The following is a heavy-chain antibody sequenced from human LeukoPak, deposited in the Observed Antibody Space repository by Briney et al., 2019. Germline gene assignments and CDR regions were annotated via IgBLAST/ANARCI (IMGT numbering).Heavy chain of an antibody. CDR1: GYTFTSYD. J-gene: IGHJ3*02. CDR2: INPNSGGT. D-gene: IGHD3-9*01. V-gene: IGHV1-2*02. CDR3: ARRPRAPLLRYFDWLLDAFDI. Sequence: ASVKVSCKASGYTFTSYDINWVRQAPGQGLEWMGWINPNSGGTNYAQKFQGRVTMTRDTSISTAYMELSRLRSDDTAVYYCARRPRAPLLRYFDWLLDAFDIWGQGTMVTVSS.